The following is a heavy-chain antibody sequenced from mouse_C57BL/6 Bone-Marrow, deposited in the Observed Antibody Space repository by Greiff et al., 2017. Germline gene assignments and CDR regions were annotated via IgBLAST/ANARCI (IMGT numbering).Heavy chain of an antibody. CDR3: ARDEGNYDFAY. J-gene: IGHJ3*01. CDR1: GFTFSDFY. D-gene: IGHD2-1*01. Sequence: EVKLMESGGGLVQSGRSLRLSCATSGFTFSDFYMEWVRQAPGKGLEWIAASRNKANDYTTEYSASVKGRFIVSRDTSQSILYLQMNALRAEDTAIDYCARDEGNYDFAYWGQGTLVTVSA. V-gene: IGHV7-1*01. CDR2: SRNKANDYTT.